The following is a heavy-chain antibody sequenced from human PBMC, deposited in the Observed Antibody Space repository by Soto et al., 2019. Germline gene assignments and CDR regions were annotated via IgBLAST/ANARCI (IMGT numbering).Heavy chain of an antibody. D-gene: IGHD3-16*02. V-gene: IGHV4-31*03. J-gene: IGHJ5*02. Sequence: SETLSLTCTVSGGSISSGDYYWSWIRQHPGKDLEWIGYIHNSGTTYYIPPLKSRVTMSVDTSQNQLSLKLTSVTAADTAVYYCARGVTFGGVIAPRFDPWGQGTRVTVSS. CDR3: ARGVTFGGVIAPRFDP. CDR2: IHNSGTT. CDR1: GGSISSGDYY.